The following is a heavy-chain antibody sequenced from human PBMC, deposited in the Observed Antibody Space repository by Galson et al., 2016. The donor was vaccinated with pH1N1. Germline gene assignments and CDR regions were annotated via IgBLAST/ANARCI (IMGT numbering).Heavy chain of an antibody. V-gene: IGHV1-69*04. J-gene: IGHJ6*03. Sequence: SVKVSCKASGGTFSSYAISWVRQAPGQGREWMGRIIPIVDIANYAQKFQGRVTITADGATSTAYMELSSLRPEDTAVYFCAGEGRYYGSGSSYYYYMDVWGKGTTVTVSS. CDR2: IIPIVDIA. CDR1: GGTFSSYA. D-gene: IGHD3-10*01. CDR3: AGEGRYYGSGSSYYYYMDV.